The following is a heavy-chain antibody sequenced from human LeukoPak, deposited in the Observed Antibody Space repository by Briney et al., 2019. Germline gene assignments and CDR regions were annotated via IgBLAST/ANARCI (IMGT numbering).Heavy chain of an antibody. CDR3: AKRAYGSGSYYSFDS. CDR1: GFNFRNSA. Sequence: GGSLRLSCAASGFNFRNSAMSWVRQAPGKGLEWASTISGSGGVPYYADSVKGRFTISSDSSKNTLYLQMNSLRDEDTAVYYCAKRAYGSGSYYSFDSWGQGTLVTVSS. CDR2: ISGSGGVP. V-gene: IGHV3-23*01. J-gene: IGHJ4*02. D-gene: IGHD3-10*01.